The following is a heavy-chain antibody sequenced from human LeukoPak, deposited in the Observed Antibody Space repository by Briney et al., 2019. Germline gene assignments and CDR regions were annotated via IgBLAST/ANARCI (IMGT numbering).Heavy chain of an antibody. V-gene: IGHV4-39*07. J-gene: IGHJ6*03. CDR2: IYYSGST. CDR1: GGSISSSSYY. D-gene: IGHD3-16*01. Sequence: SETLSLTCTVSGGSISSSSYYWGWIRQPPGKGLEWIGSIYYSGSTYYNPSLKSRVTISVDTSKNQFSLKLSSVTAADTAVYYCARDGGYSYYYTDVWGRGTTVTVSS. CDR3: ARDGGYSYYYTDV.